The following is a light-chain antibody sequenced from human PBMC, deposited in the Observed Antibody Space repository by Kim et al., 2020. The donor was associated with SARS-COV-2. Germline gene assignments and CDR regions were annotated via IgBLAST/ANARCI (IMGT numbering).Light chain of an antibody. CDR3: ATWDDSLNGNV. J-gene: IGLJ1*01. Sequence: ELTQPPSASGTPGQRVTISCSGGSFNIGSNSVHWYQQVPGTAPKLLIYSNSQRPSGVPDRISGSKSGTSASLAISGLQSEDEADYYCATWDDSLNGNVFGTGTTVTVL. CDR2: SNS. V-gene: IGLV1-44*01. CDR1: SFNIGSNS.